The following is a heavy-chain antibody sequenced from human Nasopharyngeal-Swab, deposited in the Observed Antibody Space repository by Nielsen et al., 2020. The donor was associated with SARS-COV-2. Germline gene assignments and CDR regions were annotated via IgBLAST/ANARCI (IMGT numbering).Heavy chain of an antibody. D-gene: IGHD5-24*01. CDR3: ARGDGRSHEFDY. J-gene: IGHJ4*02. V-gene: IGHV4-59*01. CDR2: IYYSGST. Sequence: WIRQPPGKGLEWIGYIYYSGSTNHNPSLKSRVTISVDTSKNQFSLKLSSVTAADTAVYYCARGDGRSHEFDYWGQGTLVTVSS.